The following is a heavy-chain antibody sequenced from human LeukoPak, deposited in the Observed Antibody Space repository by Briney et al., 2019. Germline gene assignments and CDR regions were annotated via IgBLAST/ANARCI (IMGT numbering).Heavy chain of an antibody. Sequence: GGSLRLSCAASGFTFSSYAMHWVRQAPGKGLEWVAVISYDGSNKYYADSVKGRFTISRDNSKNTLYLQMNSLSAEDTAVYYCAKVLAVVVIATSEFDYWGQGTLVTVSS. J-gene: IGHJ4*02. V-gene: IGHV3-30*04. CDR1: GFTFSSYA. CDR2: ISYDGSNK. D-gene: IGHD2-21*01. CDR3: AKVLAVVVIATSEFDY.